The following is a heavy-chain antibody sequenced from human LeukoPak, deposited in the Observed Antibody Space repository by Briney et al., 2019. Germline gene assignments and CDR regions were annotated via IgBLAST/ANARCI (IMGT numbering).Heavy chain of an antibody. J-gene: IGHJ3*02. Sequence: ASVKVSCKAFGYTFTSNYMHWVRQAPGQGLEWMGLINPSGHWTSYAQKFQGRVTITADESTSTAYMELSSLRSEDTAVYYCAVGVRGSGSYQIWGHAFDIWGQGTMVTVSS. D-gene: IGHD3-10*01. CDR2: INPSGHWT. CDR3: AVGVRGSGSYQIWGHAFDI. CDR1: GYTFTSNY. V-gene: IGHV1-46*01.